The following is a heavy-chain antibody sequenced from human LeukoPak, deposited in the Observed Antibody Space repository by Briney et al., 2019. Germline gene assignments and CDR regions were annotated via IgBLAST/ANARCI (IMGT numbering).Heavy chain of an antibody. Sequence: KASETLSLTCAVYGGSFSGYYWSWIRQPPGKGLEWIGEVNHSGSTNYNPSLKSRVTISVDTSKNQFSLKLSSVTAADTAVYYCARERIQLWLDYWGQGTLVTVSS. CDR1: GGSFSGYY. CDR3: ARERIQLWLDY. CDR2: VNHSGST. J-gene: IGHJ4*02. D-gene: IGHD5-18*01. V-gene: IGHV4-34*01.